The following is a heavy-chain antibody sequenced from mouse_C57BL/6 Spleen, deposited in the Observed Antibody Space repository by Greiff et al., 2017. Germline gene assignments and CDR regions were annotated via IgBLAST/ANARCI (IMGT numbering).Heavy chain of an antibody. CDR3: ARRGNLYDGYFDY. V-gene: IGHV1-55*01. CDR1: GYTFTSYW. Sequence: QVQLQQPGAELVKPGASVKMSCKASGYTFTSYWITWVKQRPGQGLEWMGDIYPGSGSTNYNEKFKSKATLTVDTSSSTAYMQLSSLTSEDAAVYYCARRGNLYDGYFDYWGQGTTLTVSS. CDR2: IYPGSGST. J-gene: IGHJ2*01. D-gene: IGHD2-3*01.